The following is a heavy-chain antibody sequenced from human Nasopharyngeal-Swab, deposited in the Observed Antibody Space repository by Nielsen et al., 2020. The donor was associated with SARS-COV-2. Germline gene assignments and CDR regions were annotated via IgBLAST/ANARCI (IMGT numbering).Heavy chain of an antibody. V-gene: IGHV3-11*05. CDR1: GFTFNDYY. Sequence: GESLKISCAASGFTFNDYYMSWIRQAPGKGLEWVAYISGSSSSTKYADSVKGRFTISRDNGKNSLYLQMNSLRVEDTAVYYCAKVIGSPAYSDYWGQGTLVTVSS. CDR2: ISGSSSST. D-gene: IGHD1-26*01. J-gene: IGHJ4*02. CDR3: AKVIGSPAYSDY.